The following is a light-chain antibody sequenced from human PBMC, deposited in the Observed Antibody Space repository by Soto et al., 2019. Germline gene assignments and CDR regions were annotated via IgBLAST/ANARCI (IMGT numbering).Light chain of an antibody. V-gene: IGKV3-20*01. CDR2: RAS. J-gene: IGKJ1*01. Sequence: EIVLTQSPGTLSLSPGERATLSCRTSQRVSSNYFAWYQQKPGQAPRLLIYRASSRAPGIPDRFSGSGSGTDFTLSIARLEPEDFAVYYCQQYGSSPTWTFGQGTKVDI. CDR3: QQYGSSPTWT. CDR1: QRVSSNY.